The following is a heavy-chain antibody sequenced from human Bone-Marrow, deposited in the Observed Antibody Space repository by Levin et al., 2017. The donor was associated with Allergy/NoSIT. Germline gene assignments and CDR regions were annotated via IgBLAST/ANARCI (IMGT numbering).Heavy chain of an antibody. Sequence: GESLKISCAASGFTFSSYAMHWVRQAPGKGLEWVAVISYDGSNKYYADSVKRRFTISRDNSKNTLYLQMNSLRAEDTAVYYCARDQAARAAAGRNWFDPWGQGTLVTVSS. CDR2: ISYDGSNK. CDR1: GFTFSSYA. V-gene: IGHV3-30-3*01. J-gene: IGHJ5*02. CDR3: ARDQAARAAAGRNWFDP. D-gene: IGHD6-13*01.